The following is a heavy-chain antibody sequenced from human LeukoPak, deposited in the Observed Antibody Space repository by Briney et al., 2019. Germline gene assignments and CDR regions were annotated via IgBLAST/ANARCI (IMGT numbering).Heavy chain of an antibody. CDR2: INPNSGGT. CDR1: GYTFTGHY. CDR3: ARDVFGSGWYPFDY. Sequence: ASVKVSCKASGYTFTGHYMHWVRQAPGQGLEWMGWINPNSGGTNYAQKFQGRVTMTRDTSISTAYMELSRLRSDDTAVYYCARDVFGSGWYPFDYWGQGTLVTVSS. D-gene: IGHD6-19*01. V-gene: IGHV1-2*02. J-gene: IGHJ4*02.